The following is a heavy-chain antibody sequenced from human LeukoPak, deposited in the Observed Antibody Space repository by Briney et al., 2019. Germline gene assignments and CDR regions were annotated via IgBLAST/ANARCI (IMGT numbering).Heavy chain of an antibody. Sequence: PSETLSLTCTVSGGSISSYYWSWIRQPPGKGLEWIGYIYYSGSTNYNPSLKSRVTISVDTSKNQFSLKLSSVTAADTAVYYCAREGYGGNPDAFDIWGQGTMVTVSS. CDR1: GGSISSYY. D-gene: IGHD4/OR15-4a*01. V-gene: IGHV4-59*01. J-gene: IGHJ3*02. CDR2: IYYSGST. CDR3: AREGYGGNPDAFDI.